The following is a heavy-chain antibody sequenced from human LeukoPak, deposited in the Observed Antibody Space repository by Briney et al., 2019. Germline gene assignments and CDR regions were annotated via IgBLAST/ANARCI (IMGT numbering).Heavy chain of an antibody. D-gene: IGHD3-10*01. CDR2: IYTSGST. V-gene: IGHV4-61*02. Sequence: SETLSLTCAVSGGSISSDSYYWSWIRQPAGKGLEWIGRIYTSGSTNYNPSLKSRVTMSVDTSKNQFSLKLSSVTAADTAVYYCARGPQSLLLWFGEFYVWGQGTLVTVSS. CDR1: GGSISSDSYY. CDR3: ARGPQSLLLWFGEFYV. J-gene: IGHJ4*02.